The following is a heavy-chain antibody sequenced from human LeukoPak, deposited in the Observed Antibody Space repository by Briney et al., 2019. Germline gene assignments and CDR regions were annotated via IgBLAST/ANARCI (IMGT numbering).Heavy chain of an antibody. CDR1: GFTFSDYI. D-gene: IGHD7-27*01. CDR2: IVSSSHVT. J-gene: IGHJ3*01. V-gene: IGHV3-48*01. Sequence: PGGSLSASCAASGFTFSDYIMNWVRQAPGKGPEWLSYIVSSSHVTHYADSVMGRFTISRDNAKSSIYLQVDSLRTDDTAVYYCAREDEDWGTNTFDLWGPGTKVTVS. CDR3: AREDEDWGTNTFDL.